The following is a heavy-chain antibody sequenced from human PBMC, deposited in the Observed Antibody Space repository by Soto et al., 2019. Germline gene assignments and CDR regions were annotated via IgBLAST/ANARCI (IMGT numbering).Heavy chain of an antibody. CDR2: ISYDGTNK. Sequence: QVQLVESGGGVVQPGRSLRLSCAASGFTFSTYAMHWVRQAPGKGLEWVAVISYDGTNKYYADSVRGRFTISRDNSKNTLILQMNSLRAEDMAVYYCAKDGGGYNYGYVMLDKYYYGMDVWGQGTTVTVSS. CDR3: AKDGGGYNYGYVMLDKYYYGMDV. CDR1: GFTFSTYA. D-gene: IGHD5-18*01. J-gene: IGHJ6*02. V-gene: IGHV3-30-3*01.